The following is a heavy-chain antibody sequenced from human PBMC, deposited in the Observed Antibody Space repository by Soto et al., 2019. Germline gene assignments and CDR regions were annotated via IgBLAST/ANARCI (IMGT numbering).Heavy chain of an antibody. CDR3: VRDSRTGCSSIHCYMH. CDR2: IWHTGLP. V-gene: IGHV4-4*02. J-gene: IGHJ4*02. Sequence: QLQLRESGPGLVQPSGPLSLTCDVSGDSLTNNHWWSWVRQAPGKGLEWIGEIWHTGLPNYIPSLKSRIAISIDKSKNQFSLKLSSVTAADTVVYYCVRDSRTGCSSIHCYMHWGQGTLVTVSS. CDR1: GDSLTNNHW. D-gene: IGHD2-15*01.